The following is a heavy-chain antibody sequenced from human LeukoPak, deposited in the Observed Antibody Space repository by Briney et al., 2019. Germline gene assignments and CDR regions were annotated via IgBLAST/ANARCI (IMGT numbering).Heavy chain of an antibody. D-gene: IGHD3-9*01. CDR1: GFIFSNYG. CDR3: ARDLDYDILTGPLIDY. J-gene: IGHJ4*02. Sequence: GGSLRVSCVTSGFIFSNYGMHWVRQAPGKGLEWLTFIQFDGSNKLYADSVKGRFTISRDNAKNSLYLPMNSLRAEDTAVYYCARDLDYDILTGPLIDYWGQGTLVTVSS. V-gene: IGHV3-30*02. CDR2: IQFDGSNK.